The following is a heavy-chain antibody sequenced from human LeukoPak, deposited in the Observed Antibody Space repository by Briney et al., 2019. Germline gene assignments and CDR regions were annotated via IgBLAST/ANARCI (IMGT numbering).Heavy chain of an antibody. J-gene: IGHJ4*02. D-gene: IGHD3-10*01. Sequence: PGGSLRLSCAASGFTFSDYYMSWIRQAPGKGLEWVSYISSSGSTIYYADSVNGRFTISRDNAKNSLYLQMNSLRAEDTAVYYCARDLGYYYGSGSYSFFDYWGQGTLVTVSS. CDR1: GFTFSDYY. V-gene: IGHV3-11*01. CDR3: ARDLGYYYGSGSYSFFDY. CDR2: ISSSGSTI.